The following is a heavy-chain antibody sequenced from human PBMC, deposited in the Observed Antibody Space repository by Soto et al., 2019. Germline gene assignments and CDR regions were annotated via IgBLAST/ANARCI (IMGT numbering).Heavy chain of an antibody. CDR1: GFTFSSYA. CDR2: ISGSGGST. V-gene: IGHV3-23*01. CDR3: AKDRVRGSYSPPSYYYYGMDV. J-gene: IGHJ6*02. Sequence: EVQLLESGGGLVQPGGSLRLSCAASGFTFSSYAMSWVRQAPGKGLEWVSAISGSGGSTYYADSVKGRFTISRDNSKNALYLQMNSLRAEDTAVYYCAKDRVRGSYSPPSYYYYGMDVWGQGTTVTVSS. D-gene: IGHD1-26*01.